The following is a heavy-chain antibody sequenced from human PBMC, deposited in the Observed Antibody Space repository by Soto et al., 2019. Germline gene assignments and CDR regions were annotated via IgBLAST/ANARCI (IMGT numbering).Heavy chain of an antibody. V-gene: IGHV3-23*01. J-gene: IGHJ6*02. CDR1: GFTFSSYA. CDR2: ISGSGGAT. CDR3: AKVKPNSYTIFGVAILDGVEV. Sequence: LRLSCAASGFTFSSYAMSWVRQAPGKGLEWVSAISGSGGATYYADSVKGRFTISRDNSKNTLYLQMNSLRAEDMAVYYCAKVKPNSYTIFGVAILDGVEVWGQGITVTVSS. D-gene: IGHD3-3*01.